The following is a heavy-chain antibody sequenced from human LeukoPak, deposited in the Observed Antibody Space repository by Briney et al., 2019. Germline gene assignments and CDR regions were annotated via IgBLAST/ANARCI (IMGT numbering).Heavy chain of an antibody. CDR3: ADPDSG. Sequence: GGSLRLSCAASGFTFSSYWMSWVRQAPGKGLEWVANITPDGSQKYYVDSVRGRFTISRANGKNSLYLQMNSLRAEDTAVYYCADPDSGWGQGTLVTVSS. CDR2: ITPDGSQK. CDR1: GFTFSSYW. D-gene: IGHD6-19*01. J-gene: IGHJ4*02. V-gene: IGHV3-7*01.